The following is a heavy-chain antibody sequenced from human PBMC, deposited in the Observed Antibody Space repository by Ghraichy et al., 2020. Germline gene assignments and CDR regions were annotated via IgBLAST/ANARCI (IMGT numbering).Heavy chain of an antibody. CDR1: GFPFNKFW. V-gene: IGHV3-7*03. D-gene: IGHD4-17*01. J-gene: IGHJ4*02. CDR3: ARDPTYGALDY. CDR2: INDDAKER. Sequence: LTCAASGFPFNKFWMTWVRQAPGKGLEWVANINDDAKERYYVDSVKGRFTISRDNAKNSLYLQMNSLRVEDTAVYYCARDPTYGALDYWGQGILVTVSS.